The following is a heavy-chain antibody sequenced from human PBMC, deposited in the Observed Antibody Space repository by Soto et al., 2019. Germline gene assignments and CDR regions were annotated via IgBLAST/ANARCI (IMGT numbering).Heavy chain of an antibody. V-gene: IGHV3-21*01. D-gene: IGHD3-10*01. CDR2: ISSSSSYI. CDR3: ARDSISWSPNWFDP. J-gene: IGHJ5*02. CDR1: GFTFSSYS. Sequence: PGGSLRLSCAASGFTFSSYSMNWVRQAPGKGLEWVSSISSSSSYIYYADSVKGRFTISRDNAKNSLYLQMNSLRDEDTAVYYCARDSISWSPNWFDPWGQGTLVTVSS.